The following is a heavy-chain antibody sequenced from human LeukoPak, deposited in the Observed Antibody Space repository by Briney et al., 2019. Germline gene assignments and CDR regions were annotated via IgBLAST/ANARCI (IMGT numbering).Heavy chain of an antibody. D-gene: IGHD3-3*01. Sequence: SGPTLVNPTQTLTLTCTFSGFSLSTDGMCVGWIRQAPGKALEWLALIYWNDDKRYSPSLKTRLSITKDTSKNQVVLTMTNMDPLDTATYYCAHSVYDFLSNYYSHFDYWGQGTLVTVSS. CDR3: AHSVYDFLSNYYSHFDY. CDR2: IYWNDDK. J-gene: IGHJ4*02. CDR1: GFSLSTDGMC. V-gene: IGHV2-5*01.